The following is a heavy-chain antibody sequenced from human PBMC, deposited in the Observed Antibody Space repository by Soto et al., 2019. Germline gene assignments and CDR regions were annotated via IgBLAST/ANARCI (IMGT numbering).Heavy chain of an antibody. CDR2: TYYRSKWFN. CDR1: GDSVSGHSVA. V-gene: IGHV6-1*01. CDR3: ARGQNSAFDY. J-gene: IGHJ4*02. Sequence: PSQTLSLTCAIFGDSVSGHSVAWNWIRQSPSRGLEWVGRTYYRSKWFNDYAASVKSRITVNPDTSKNQVTLQLSSVTPEDTAVYYCARGQNSAFDYWGQGTLVTVSS. D-gene: IGHD2-15*01.